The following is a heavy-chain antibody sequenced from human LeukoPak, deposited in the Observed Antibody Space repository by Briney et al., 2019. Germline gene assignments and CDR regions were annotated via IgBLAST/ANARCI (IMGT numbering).Heavy chain of an antibody. CDR1: GFTFSSYS. Sequence: GGSLRLSCAASGFTFSSYSMNWVRQAPGKGLEWVSSISSSSSYIYYADSVKGRFTISRDNAKNSLYLQMNSLRAEDTAVYYCARDGGYDILTGYLGPSYYYYGMDVWGQGTTVTVSS. V-gene: IGHV3-21*01. D-gene: IGHD3-9*01. CDR3: ARDGGYDILTGYLGPSYYYYGMDV. CDR2: ISSSSSYI. J-gene: IGHJ6*02.